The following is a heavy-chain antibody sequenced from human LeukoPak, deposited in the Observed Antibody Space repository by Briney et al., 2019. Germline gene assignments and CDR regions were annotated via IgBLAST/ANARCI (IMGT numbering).Heavy chain of an antibody. CDR3: AKVDLGYNLDY. D-gene: IGHD5-24*01. J-gene: IGHJ4*02. CDR1: GYG. V-gene: IGHV3-30*18. Sequence: PGGSLRLSCAASGYGMHWVRQAPGKGLEWVAVISYDGSNKYYADSVKGRFTISRDNSKNTLYLQMNSLRAEDTAVYYCAKVDLGYNLDYWGQGTLVTVSS. CDR2: ISYDGSNK.